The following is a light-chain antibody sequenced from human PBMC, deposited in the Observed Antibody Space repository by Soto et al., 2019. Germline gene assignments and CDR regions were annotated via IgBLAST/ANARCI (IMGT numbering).Light chain of an antibody. CDR3: QQRKNWPPIT. J-gene: IGKJ5*01. V-gene: IGKV3-11*01. Sequence: EIEWTQSPATLSLSPGETATLSCRASQNVDKFLAWYQQRPGQPPRLLIFESSNRATGVPVRFSGSGSGTVFTLTIGSLEPEDSAVYYCQQRKNWPPITFGQGTRLEIK. CDR1: QNVDKF. CDR2: ESS.